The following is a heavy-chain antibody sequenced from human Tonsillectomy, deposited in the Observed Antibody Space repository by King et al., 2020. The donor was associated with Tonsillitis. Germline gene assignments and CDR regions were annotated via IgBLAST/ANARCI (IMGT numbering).Heavy chain of an antibody. Sequence: VQLVESGGGLVQPGGSLRLSCAASGFTFSSYSMNWVRQAPGKGLEWVSYISSSSSTIYYADSVKGRFTISRDNAKNSLYLQMNSLRAEDTAVYYCARDHDYGDYFWFDPWGQGTLVTVSS. CDR2: ISSSSSTI. D-gene: IGHD4-17*01. CDR1: GFTFSSYS. J-gene: IGHJ5*02. CDR3: ARDHDYGDYFWFDP. V-gene: IGHV3-48*01.